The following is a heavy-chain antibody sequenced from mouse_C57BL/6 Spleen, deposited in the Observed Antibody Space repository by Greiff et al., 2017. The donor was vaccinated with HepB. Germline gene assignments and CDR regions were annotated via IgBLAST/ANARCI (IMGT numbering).Heavy chain of an antibody. Sequence: QVQLQQSGAELVKPGASVKLSCKASGYTFTSYWMHWVKQRPGQGLAWIGMIHPNSGSTNYNEKFKSKATLTVDKSSSTAYMQLSSLTSEDSAVYYCARKSNYGWYFDVWGTGTTVTGSS. V-gene: IGHV1-64*01. CDR2: IHPNSGST. CDR3: ARKSNYGWYFDV. D-gene: IGHD2-5*01. J-gene: IGHJ1*03. CDR1: GYTFTSYW.